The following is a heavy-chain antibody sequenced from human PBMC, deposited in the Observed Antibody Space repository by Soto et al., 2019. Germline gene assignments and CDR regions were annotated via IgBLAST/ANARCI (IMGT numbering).Heavy chain of an antibody. CDR1: GFIFENFG. CDR3: AKNQGVELVPLATVDWFDP. Sequence: GGSLRLPCAASGFIFENFGMSWVRQAPGKGMEWISSISGSGFKKYYADSVKGRFTISRDNSKSTVYLELNNLSAEDTAVYHCAKNQGVELVPLATVDWFDPWGQGSLVTVSS. D-gene: IGHD1-26*01. J-gene: IGHJ5*02. CDR2: ISGSGFKK. V-gene: IGHV3-23*01.